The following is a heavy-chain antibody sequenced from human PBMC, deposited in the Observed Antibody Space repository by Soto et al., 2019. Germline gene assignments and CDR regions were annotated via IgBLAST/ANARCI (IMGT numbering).Heavy chain of an antibody. Sequence: QLQLQESGPGLVKPSETLSLTCTVSGGSISSSSYYWGWIRQPPGKGLEWIGSIYYSGNTYYTPSLKSRATISADTSTTPFSLKLSSVTAADTAVYYCAREGGRYCTGGSCPVDYWGQGTLVTVSS. V-gene: IGHV4-39*02. CDR3: AREGGRYCTGGSCPVDY. D-gene: IGHD2-15*01. CDR1: GGSISSSSYY. J-gene: IGHJ4*02. CDR2: IYYSGNT.